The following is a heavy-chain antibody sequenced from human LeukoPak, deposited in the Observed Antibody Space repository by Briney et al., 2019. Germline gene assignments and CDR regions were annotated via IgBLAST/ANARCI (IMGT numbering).Heavy chain of an antibody. J-gene: IGHJ4*02. D-gene: IGHD2-15*01. CDR1: GFTFSSYA. V-gene: IGHV3-23*01. CDR2: ISGSGGST. CDR3: AKDVGMIGYCSGGSCYAIDY. Sequence: GGSLRLSCAASGFTFSSYAMSWVRQAPGKGLEWVSVISGSGGSTYYADSVKGRFTISRDNSKNTLYLQMNSLRAEDTAVYYCAKDVGMIGYCSGGSCYAIDYWGQGTLVTVSS.